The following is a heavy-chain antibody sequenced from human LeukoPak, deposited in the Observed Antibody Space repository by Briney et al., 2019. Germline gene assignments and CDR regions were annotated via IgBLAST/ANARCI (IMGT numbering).Heavy chain of an antibody. J-gene: IGHJ5*02. D-gene: IGHD3-10*01. CDR3: ARANSVLLWFGELSGGNWFDP. Sequence: SETLSLTCTVSGGSISSYYWSWIRQPPGKGLERIGYIYYSGSTNYNPSLKSRVTISVDTSKNQFSLKLSSVTAADTAVYYCARANSVLLWFGELSGGNWFDPWGQGTLVTVSS. CDR2: IYYSGST. V-gene: IGHV4-59*01. CDR1: GGSISSYY.